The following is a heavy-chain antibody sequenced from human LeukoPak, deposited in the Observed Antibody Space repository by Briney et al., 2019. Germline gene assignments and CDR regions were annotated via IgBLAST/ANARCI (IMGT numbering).Heavy chain of an antibody. CDR1: GGTFSSYA. CDR2: IIPIFGTA. V-gene: IGHV1-69*06. J-gene: IGHJ5*02. Sequence: SVKVSCKASGGTFSSYAISWVRQAPGQGLEWMGGIIPIFGTANYAQKFQGRVTITADKSTSTAYMELSSLRSEETAVYYCARVGTSYYGSGRYSGWFDPWGQGTLVTVSS. D-gene: IGHD3-10*01. CDR3: ARVGTSYYGSGRYSGWFDP.